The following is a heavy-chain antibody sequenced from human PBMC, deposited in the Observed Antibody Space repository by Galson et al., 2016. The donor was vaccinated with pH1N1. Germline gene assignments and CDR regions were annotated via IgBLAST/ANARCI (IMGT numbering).Heavy chain of an antibody. J-gene: IGHJ3*02. V-gene: IGHV3-23*01. CDR1: GFTFSSYA. CDR3: SKGGSLSLPHDAFDI. Sequence: SLRLSCAASGFTFSSYAINWVRQAPGKGGVSVISGNGGNPYYADAVKGRFTISRDNSKNTLYLQMNSLRAEDTAIYYCSKGGSLSLPHDAFDIWGQGTMVTVSS. CDR2: ISGNGGNP.